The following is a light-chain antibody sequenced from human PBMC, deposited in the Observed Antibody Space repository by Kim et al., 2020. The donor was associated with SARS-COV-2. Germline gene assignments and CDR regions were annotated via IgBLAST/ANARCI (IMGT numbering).Light chain of an antibody. CDR3: CSYTGSYTLVV. CDR2: GVF. CDR1: SSDVGGYNY. Sequence: QSALTQPRSVSGSPGQSVTISCTGTSSDVGGYNYVSWYQQHPGKAPKLMIYGVFKRPSGVHDRFSGSKSGNSASLTISGLQAEDEADYYCCSYTGSYTLVVFGGGTQLTVL. V-gene: IGLV2-11*01. J-gene: IGLJ2*01.